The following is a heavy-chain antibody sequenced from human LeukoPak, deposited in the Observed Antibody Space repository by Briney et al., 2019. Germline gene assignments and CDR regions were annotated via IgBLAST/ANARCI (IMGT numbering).Heavy chain of an antibody. J-gene: IGHJ4*02. D-gene: IGHD3-22*01. CDR2: IYYSGST. Sequence: KSSETLSLTCTVSGGSISSYYWSWIRQPPGKGLEWIGYIYYSGSTNYNPSLKSRVTISVDTSKNQFSLKLSSVTAADTAVYYCARHYYDSSGPPFYWGQGTLVTVSS. CDR3: ARHYYDSSGPPFY. CDR1: GGSISSYY. V-gene: IGHV4-59*08.